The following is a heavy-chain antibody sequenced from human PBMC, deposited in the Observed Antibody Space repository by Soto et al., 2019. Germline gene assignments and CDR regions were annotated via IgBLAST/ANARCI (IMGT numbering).Heavy chain of an antibody. CDR2: INSDGSST. D-gene: IGHD1-26*01. V-gene: IGHV3-74*01. CDR3: ARQFQVDDAFDI. CDR1: GFTFSSYW. Sequence: GESLKISCAASGFTFSSYWMHWVRQAPGKGLVWVSRINSDGSSTSYADSVKGRFTISRDNAKNTLYLQMNSLRAEDTAVYYCARQFQVDDAFDIWGQGTMVTVSS. J-gene: IGHJ3*02.